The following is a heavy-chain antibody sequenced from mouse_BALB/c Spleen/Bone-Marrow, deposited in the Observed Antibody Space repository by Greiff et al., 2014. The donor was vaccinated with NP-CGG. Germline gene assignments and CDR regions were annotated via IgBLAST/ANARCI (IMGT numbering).Heavy chain of an antibody. Sequence: EVQLQQSGAELVKPGASVKLSCTASGFNIKDTYMHWVKQGPEQGLEWIGRIDPANGNTKYDPKFQGKATITADTSSNTAYLQLSSLTSEDTAVYYCARGYYDYVYAMDYWGQGTSVTVSS. D-gene: IGHD2-4*01. CDR3: ARGYYDYVYAMDY. V-gene: IGHV14-3*02. J-gene: IGHJ4*01. CDR1: GFNIKDTY. CDR2: IDPANGNT.